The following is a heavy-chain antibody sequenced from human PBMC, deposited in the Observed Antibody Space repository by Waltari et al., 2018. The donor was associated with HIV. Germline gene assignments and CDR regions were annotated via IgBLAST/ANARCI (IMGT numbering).Heavy chain of an antibody. J-gene: IGHJ4*02. CDR3: ARGRGAIDEVVERGLDS. V-gene: IGHV4-34*01. D-gene: IGHD3-10*01. CDR2: INHSGVA. Sequence: QVQLRQWGAGLLKPSETLSLTCAVYGGTFSGYYWTWVRQPPGRGLEWIGEINHSGVANYSPSLRGRVTISVEPSKNHFSLKVKSVTAADTGVYYCARGRGAIDEVVERGLDSWGQATLVSVSS. CDR1: GGTFSGYY.